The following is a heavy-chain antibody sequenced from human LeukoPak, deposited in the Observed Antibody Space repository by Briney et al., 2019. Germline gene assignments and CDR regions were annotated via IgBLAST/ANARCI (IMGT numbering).Heavy chain of an antibody. CDR1: GGSISSSSYY. CDR2: IYYSGST. Sequence: SETLSLTCTVSGGSISSSSYYWGWIRQPPGKGLEWIGSIYYSGSTYYNPSLKSRVTISVDTSENQFSLKLSSVTAADTAVYYCARGGRGSYYQTPHFDYWGQGTLVTVSS. D-gene: IGHD1-26*01. CDR3: ARGGRGSYYQTPHFDY. V-gene: IGHV4-39*07. J-gene: IGHJ4*02.